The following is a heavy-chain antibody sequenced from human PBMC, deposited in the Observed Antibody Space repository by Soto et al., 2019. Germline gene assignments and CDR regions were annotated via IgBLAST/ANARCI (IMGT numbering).Heavy chain of an antibody. CDR2: INHSGST. J-gene: IGHJ5*02. CDR1: GGSFSGYY. Sequence: SETLSLTCAVYGGSFSGYYWSWIRQPPGKGLEWIGEINHSGSTNYNPSLKSRVTISVDTSKNQFSLKLSSVTAADTAVYYCARLTPRIAAAGIRARNWFDPWGQGTLVTVSS. D-gene: IGHD6-13*01. CDR3: ARLTPRIAAAGIRARNWFDP. V-gene: IGHV4-34*01.